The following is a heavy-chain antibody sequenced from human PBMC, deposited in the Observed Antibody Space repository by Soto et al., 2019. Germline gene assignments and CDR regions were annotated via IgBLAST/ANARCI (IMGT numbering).Heavy chain of an antibody. CDR1: GYAFTSYG. Sequence: VASVKVSCKASGYAFTSYGISWVGPAPGQGLEWRGWVSVYNGNTDYAQKFQGRVTMTTDTSTSTAYMELRSLRSDDTPVYYCATSSSSGFDPWVRGTMLAFAS. D-gene: IGHD3-10*01. CDR2: VSVYNGNT. J-gene: IGHJ5*02. CDR3: ATSSSSGFDP. V-gene: IGHV1-18*04.